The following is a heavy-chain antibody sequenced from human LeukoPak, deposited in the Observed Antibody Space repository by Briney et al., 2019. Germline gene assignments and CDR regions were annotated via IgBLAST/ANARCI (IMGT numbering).Heavy chain of an antibody. D-gene: IGHD2-8*02. Sequence: SETLSLTCTVSGDSIGTYVWNWIRQSAGEGLEWIGHVYDGGRTNYNPSLKARVNISVDNSSTLFSLRLSSVTAADTAVYYCARDFVETGVVGFDMWGQGTMVTVSS. CDR1: GDSIGTYV. CDR3: ARDFVETGVVGFDM. J-gene: IGHJ3*02. CDR2: VYDGGRT. V-gene: IGHV4-4*07.